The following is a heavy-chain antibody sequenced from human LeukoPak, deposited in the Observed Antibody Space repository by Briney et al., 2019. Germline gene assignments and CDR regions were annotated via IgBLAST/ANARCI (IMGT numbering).Heavy chain of an antibody. CDR1: GGSISRYY. J-gene: IGHJ3*02. CDR2: IDDSGNT. CDR3: ARSDYHNSGSHTVFDAFDI. D-gene: IGHD3-10*01. Sequence: PSETLSLTCTVSGGSISRYYWSWIRRPPGKGLEWIGYIDDSGNTNYNPSLKSPVTISVDKSKNQFSLKLSFVTAADTAMYYCARSDYHNSGSHTVFDAFDIWGQGTRVTVSS. V-gene: IGHV4-59*01.